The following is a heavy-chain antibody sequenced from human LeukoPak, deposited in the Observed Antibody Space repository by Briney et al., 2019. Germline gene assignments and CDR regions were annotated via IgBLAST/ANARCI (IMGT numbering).Heavy chain of an antibody. D-gene: IGHD3-3*01. CDR2: IYTSGST. Sequence: SEXLSLTCTVSGGSISSYYWSWIRQPAGKGLEWIGRIYTSGSTNSNPSLKSLFTISVDTSKTQLSLKLSSVTAADTAVYYCARDAGWSGSDAFDIWGQGTMVTVSS. CDR3: ARDAGWSGSDAFDI. CDR1: GGSISSYY. V-gene: IGHV4-4*07. J-gene: IGHJ3*02.